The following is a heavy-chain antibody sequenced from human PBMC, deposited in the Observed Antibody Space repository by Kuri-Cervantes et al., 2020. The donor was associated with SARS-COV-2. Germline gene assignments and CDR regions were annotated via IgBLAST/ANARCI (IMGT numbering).Heavy chain of an antibody. CDR2: ISAYNGNT. V-gene: IGHV1-18*01. CDR3: ATAPACSGRALLAY. CDR1: GYTFTSYG. Sequence: AAVQVSCKAAGYTFTSYGISWVRQAPGQGREWMGWISAYNGNTIYAQKFQGRVTMTEDTSIDTAYMELSSLISEDTAVYYCATAPACSGRALLAYWGQGTLVTVSS. D-gene: IGHD1-26*01. J-gene: IGHJ4*02.